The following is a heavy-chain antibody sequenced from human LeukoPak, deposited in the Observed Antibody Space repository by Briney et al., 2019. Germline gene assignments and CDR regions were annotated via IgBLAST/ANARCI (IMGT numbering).Heavy chain of an antibody. V-gene: IGHV1-2*02. D-gene: IGHD5-18*01. CDR2: INPNSGGT. J-gene: IGHJ5*02. CDR3: ARDRGIGYSYGVFDP. CDR1: GYTFTGYY. Sequence: GASVKVSCKASGYTFTGYYMHWVRQAPGQGLEWMGWINPNSGGTNYAQKFQGRVTMTRDTSISTAYMELSRLRSDDTAVYYCARDRGIGYSYGVFDPWGQGTLVTVSS.